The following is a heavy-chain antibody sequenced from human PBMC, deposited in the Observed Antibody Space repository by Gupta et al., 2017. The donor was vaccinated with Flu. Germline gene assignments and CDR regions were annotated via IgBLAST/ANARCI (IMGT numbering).Heavy chain of an antibody. V-gene: IGHV3-23*01. CDR1: GFTFSSYA. D-gene: IGHD5-12*01. CDR2: SRGSGGST. CDR3: AKSPPAVATINYYYYGMDV. Sequence: EVQLLESGGGLVQPGGSLRLSCAASGFTFSSYAMIWVRQAPGKGLEWVAASRGSGGSTDYADSVKGRFTISRDNSKNTLELQMNSLRAEDTAVYYGAKSPPAVATINYYYYGMDVGGQGTTVTVSS. J-gene: IGHJ6*02.